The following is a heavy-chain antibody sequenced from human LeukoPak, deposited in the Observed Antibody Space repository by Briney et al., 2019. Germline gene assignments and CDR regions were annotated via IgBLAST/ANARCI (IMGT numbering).Heavy chain of an antibody. Sequence: GGSLRLSCAASGFTFSRYGMHWVRQAPGKGLEWVAFIRYDGSNKYYADSVKGRFTISRDNSKNTLYLQMNSLRAEDTAVYYCAKGPGGYYDSSGYEYYFDYWGQGTLVTVSS. CDR3: AKGPGGYYDSSGYEYYFDY. J-gene: IGHJ4*02. D-gene: IGHD3-22*01. CDR1: GFTFSRYG. CDR2: IRYDGSNK. V-gene: IGHV3-30*02.